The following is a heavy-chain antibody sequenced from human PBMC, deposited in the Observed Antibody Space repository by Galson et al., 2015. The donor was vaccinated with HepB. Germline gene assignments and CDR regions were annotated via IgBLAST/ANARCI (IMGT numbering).Heavy chain of an antibody. CDR1: GYSFTGYY. CDR3: ARVSWYDAFHY. V-gene: IGHV1-2*02. Sequence: SVKVSCKASGYSFTGYYMHWVRQAPGQGPEWMGWINPNSGGANYTQKFQGRVTMTRDTSISTVYMELSRLRSDDTAVYYCARVSWYDAFHYWGQGTLVTVSS. D-gene: IGHD1-14*01. J-gene: IGHJ4*02. CDR2: INPNSGGA.